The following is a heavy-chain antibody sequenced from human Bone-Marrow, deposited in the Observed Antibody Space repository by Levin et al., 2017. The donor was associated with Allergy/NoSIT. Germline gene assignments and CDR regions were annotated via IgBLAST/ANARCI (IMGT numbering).Heavy chain of an antibody. D-gene: IGHD2-15*01. Sequence: ASVKVSCKASGYTFTSYDINWVRQATGQGLEWMGWMNPNSGNTGYAQKFQGRVTMTRNTSISTAYMELSSLRSEDTAVYYCARAPRYCSGGSCLSFYDDYYYYGMDGWGQGTTVTVSS. CDR3: ARAPRYCSGGSCLSFYDDYYYYGMDG. V-gene: IGHV1-8*01. CDR1: GYTFTSYD. J-gene: IGHJ6*02. CDR2: MNPNSGNT.